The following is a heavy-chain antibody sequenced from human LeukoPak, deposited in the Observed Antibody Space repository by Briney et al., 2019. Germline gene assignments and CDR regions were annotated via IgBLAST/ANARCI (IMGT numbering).Heavy chain of an antibody. V-gene: IGHV4-34*01. J-gene: IGHJ4*02. CDR2: INHSGST. CDR3: ARDRSDYYGSGSVFDY. Sequence: SETLSLTCAVYGGSFSGYYWSWIRQPPGKGLEWIGEINHSGSTNYNPSLKSRVTISVDTSKNQFSLKLSSVTAADTAVYYCARDRSDYYGSGSVFDYWGQGTLVTVSS. CDR1: GGSFSGYY. D-gene: IGHD3-10*01.